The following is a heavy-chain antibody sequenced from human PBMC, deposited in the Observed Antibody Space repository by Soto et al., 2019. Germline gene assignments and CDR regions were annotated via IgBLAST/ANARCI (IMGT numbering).Heavy chain of an antibody. CDR2: IYYNGNT. Sequence: QVQLQESGPGLVKPSETLSLPCSVSGGSISNHYWSWIRQPPGKGLEWIGYIYYNGNTNYNPSLKSRVTMSVDTSRNQISLKLTTVTAADTAVYYCTRANLYSEYWGQGTLVTVSS. V-gene: IGHV4-59*11. CDR1: GGSISNHY. D-gene: IGHD7-27*01. CDR3: TRANLYSEY. J-gene: IGHJ4*02.